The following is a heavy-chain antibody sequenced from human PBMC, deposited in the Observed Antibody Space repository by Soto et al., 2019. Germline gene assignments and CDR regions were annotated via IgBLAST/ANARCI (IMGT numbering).Heavy chain of an antibody. CDR3: AREARGFDY. CDR2: ISSTGSTT. V-gene: IGHV3-48*02. Sequence: GGSLRLSCAASGFTFSSYNMNWVRQAPGKGLERISYISSTGSTTYYADSVKGRFTTSRDNAKNSLFLQMNSLRDEDTAVYYCAREARGFDYWGQGTLVTVSS. D-gene: IGHD3-10*01. J-gene: IGHJ4*02. CDR1: GFTFSSYN.